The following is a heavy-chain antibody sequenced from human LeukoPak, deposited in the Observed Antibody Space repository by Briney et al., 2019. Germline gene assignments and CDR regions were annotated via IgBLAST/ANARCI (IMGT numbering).Heavy chain of an antibody. Sequence: SETLSLTCAVSGYSISSGYYWGWIRQPPGKGLEWIGIIYYSGSTYYNPSLKSRVTISVDTSKNQFSLKLSSVTAADTAVYYCARRSYYDSSGYQYYFDYWGQGTLVTVSS. CDR1: GYSISSGYY. CDR3: ARRSYYDSSGYQYYFDY. V-gene: IGHV4-38-2*01. D-gene: IGHD3-22*01. J-gene: IGHJ4*02. CDR2: IYYSGST.